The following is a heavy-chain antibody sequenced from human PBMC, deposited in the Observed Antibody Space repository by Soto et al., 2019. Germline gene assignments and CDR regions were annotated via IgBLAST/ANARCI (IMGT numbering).Heavy chain of an antibody. CDR1: RYTFTSYD. D-gene: IGHD3-10*01. CDR3: ARVYYGSGSLRLDV. CDR2: MNPNSGNA. Sequence: QVQLVQSGAEVKKPGASVKVSCKASRYTFTSYDINWVRQATGQGLEWMGWMNPNSGNAVYAQKFQGRVTMTRNTSISTAYMELSSLRSEDTAVYYCARVYYGSGSLRLDVWGQGTTVTVSS. J-gene: IGHJ6*02. V-gene: IGHV1-8*01.